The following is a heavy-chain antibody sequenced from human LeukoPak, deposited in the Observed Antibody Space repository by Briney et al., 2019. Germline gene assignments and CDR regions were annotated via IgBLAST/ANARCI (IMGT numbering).Heavy chain of an antibody. D-gene: IGHD5-18*01. J-gene: IGHJ4*02. CDR2: INPSGGST. CDR3: ARGGYSYGYYSLYYFDY. CDR1: GYTFTSYY. Sequence: ASVKVSCKASGYTFTSYYMHWVRQAPGQGLEWMGIINPSGGSTSYAQKFQGRVTMTTDTSTSTAYMELRSLRSDDTAVYYCARGGYSYGYYSLYYFDYWGQGTLVTVSS. V-gene: IGHV1-46*01.